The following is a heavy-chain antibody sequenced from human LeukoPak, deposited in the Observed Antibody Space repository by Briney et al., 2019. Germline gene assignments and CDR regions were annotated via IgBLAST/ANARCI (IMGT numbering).Heavy chain of an antibody. D-gene: IGHD2-2*01. CDR2: ISSSGSTI. CDR3: ASRLVVPAATVDY. CDR1: GFTFSDYY. J-gene: IGHJ4*02. V-gene: IGHV3-11*04. Sequence: GGSLRLSCAASGFTFSDYYMSWIRQAPGKGLEWVSYISSSGSTIYYANSVKGQFTISRDNAKNSLYLQMNSLRAEDTAVYYCASRLVVPAATVDYWGPGTLVTVSS.